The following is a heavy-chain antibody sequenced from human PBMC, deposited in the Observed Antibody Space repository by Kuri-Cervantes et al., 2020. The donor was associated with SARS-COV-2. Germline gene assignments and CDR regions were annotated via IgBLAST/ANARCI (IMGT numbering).Heavy chain of an antibody. Sequence: SETLSLTCTVSGGSISSHYWSWIRQPPGKGLEWIGYIYYSGSTNYNPSLKSRVTISVDTSKNQFSLKLSSVTAADTAVYYCARAGIFGVVIAYYYYYMDVWGKGTTVTVSS. V-gene: IGHV4-59*11. CDR1: GGSISSHY. D-gene: IGHD3-3*01. J-gene: IGHJ6*03. CDR2: IYYSGST. CDR3: ARAGIFGVVIAYYYYYMDV.